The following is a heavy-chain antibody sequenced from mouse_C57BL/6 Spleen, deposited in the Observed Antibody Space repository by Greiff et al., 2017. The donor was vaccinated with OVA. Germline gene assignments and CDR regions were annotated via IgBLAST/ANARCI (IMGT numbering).Heavy chain of an antibody. V-gene: IGHV3-6*01. Sequence: EVKLMESGPGLVKPSQSLSLTCSVTGYSITSGYYWNWIRQFPGNKLEWMGYISYDGSNNYNPSLKNRISITRDTSKTQYFLKLNSVTTEDTATYYCASRNYDAMDYWGQGTSVTVSS. J-gene: IGHJ4*01. CDR2: ISYDGSN. CDR1: GYSITSGYY. D-gene: IGHD2-1*01. CDR3: ASRNYDAMDY.